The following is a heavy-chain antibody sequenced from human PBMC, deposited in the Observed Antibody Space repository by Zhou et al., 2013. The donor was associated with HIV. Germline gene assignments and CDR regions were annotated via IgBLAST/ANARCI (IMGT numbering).Heavy chain of an antibody. V-gene: IGHV4-59*11. Sequence: VQLQESGPGLVKPSETLSLTCTVSGGSISSHYWSWIRQPPGRGLEWIGYIYYSGTTNYNPSLKSRVSISVDTSKKQFSLKLSSVTATDTAVYYCAREVNGVFDPWGQGTLVTVSS. CDR2: IYYSGTT. J-gene: IGHJ5*02. D-gene: IGHD2-8*01. CDR1: GGSISSHY. CDR3: AREVNGVFDP.